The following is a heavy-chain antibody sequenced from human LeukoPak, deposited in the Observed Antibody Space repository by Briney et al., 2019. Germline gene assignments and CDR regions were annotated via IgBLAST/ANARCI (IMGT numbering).Heavy chain of an antibody. CDR2: IIPILGIA. CDR1: GGTFSSYA. CDR3: ARAIAVAGQPDY. V-gene: IGHV1-69*04. J-gene: IGHJ4*02. D-gene: IGHD6-19*01. Sequence: GALVKVSCKASGGTFSSYAISWVRQAPGQGLEWMGRIIPILGIANYAQKFQGRVTITADKSTSTAYMELSSLRSEDTAVYYCARAIAVAGQPDYWGQGTLVTVSS.